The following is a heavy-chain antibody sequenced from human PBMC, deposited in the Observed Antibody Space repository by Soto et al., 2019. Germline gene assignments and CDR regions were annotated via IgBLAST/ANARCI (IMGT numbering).Heavy chain of an antibody. CDR3: AFYTVVRPIDY. Sequence: QVQLVESGGGVVQPGRSLRLSCAASGFTFSSYAMHWVRQAPGKGLEWVAVISYDGSNKYYADSVKGRFTISRDNSKNTLYLQITTLRPEDTAVYYCAFYTVVRPIDYWGQGTLVTVSS. V-gene: IGHV3-30-3*01. CDR1: GFTFSSYA. J-gene: IGHJ4*02. CDR2: ISYDGSNK. D-gene: IGHD2-15*01.